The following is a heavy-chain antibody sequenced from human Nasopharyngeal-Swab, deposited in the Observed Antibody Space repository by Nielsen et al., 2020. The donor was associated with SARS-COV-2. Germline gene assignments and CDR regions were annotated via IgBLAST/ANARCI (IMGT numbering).Heavy chain of an antibody. CDR3: ATDALDYNKGYYYYYYMDV. CDR1: GFTFSSYG. J-gene: IGHJ6*03. CDR2: IWYDGSNK. V-gene: IGHV3-30*02. Sequence: GESLKISCAASGFTFSSYGMHWVRQAPGKGLEWVAVIWYDGSNKYYADSVKGRFTISRDNSKNTLYLQMNSLRAEDTAVYYCATDALDYNKGYYYYYYMDVWGKGTTVTVSS. D-gene: IGHD4-11*01.